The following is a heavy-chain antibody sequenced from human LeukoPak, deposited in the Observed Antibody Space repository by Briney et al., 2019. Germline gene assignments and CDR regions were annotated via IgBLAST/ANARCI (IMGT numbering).Heavy chain of an antibody. D-gene: IGHD2-2*01. CDR1: GGSFSSFY. Sequence: SETLSLTCADFGGSFSSFYWTWFRQPPGKGLEWIGEINHSGDTNYNPSLKSRVTMSVDTSKNQFSLKLSSVTAADTAVYYCARRKNSYCSSTSCLIWYYYYGMDVWGQGTTVTVSS. CDR3: ARRKNSYCSSTSCLIWYYYYGMDV. CDR2: INHSGDT. J-gene: IGHJ6*02. V-gene: IGHV4-34*01.